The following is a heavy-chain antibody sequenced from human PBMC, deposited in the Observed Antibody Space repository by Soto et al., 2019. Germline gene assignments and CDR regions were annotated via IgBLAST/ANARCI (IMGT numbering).Heavy chain of an antibody. D-gene: IGHD4-17*01. CDR2: ISYDGSNK. CDR3: ATSIFYGDGDSDYFDY. Sequence: QVQLVESGGGVVQPGRSLRLSCAASGFTFSSYGMHWVRQAPGKGLEWVAVISYDGSNKYYADSVKGRFTISRDNSKNTLYLQMNSVRAEYMAVYYCATSIFYGDGDSDYFDYWGQGTLVTVSS. J-gene: IGHJ4*02. V-gene: IGHV3-30*03. CDR1: GFTFSSYG.